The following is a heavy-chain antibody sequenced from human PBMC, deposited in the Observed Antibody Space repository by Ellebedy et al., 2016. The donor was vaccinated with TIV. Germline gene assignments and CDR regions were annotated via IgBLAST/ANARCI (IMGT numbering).Heavy chain of an antibody. J-gene: IGHJ5*02. CDR3: ARVRNYYDSSGYYWPYNWLDP. CDR2: IYHSGKT. Sequence: SETLSLTXAVSGDSISSGGYSWSWIRQPPGKGLEWIGYIYHSGKTYYNPSLKSRVTISVDRPKNQFSVRLNSVTAADTAVYYCARVRNYYDSSGYYWPYNWLDPWGQGTLVTVSS. CDR1: GDSISSGGYS. D-gene: IGHD3-22*01. V-gene: IGHV4-30-2*01.